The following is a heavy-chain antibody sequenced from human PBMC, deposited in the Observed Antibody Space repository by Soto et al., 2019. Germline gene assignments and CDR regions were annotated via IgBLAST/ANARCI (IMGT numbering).Heavy chain of an antibody. J-gene: IGHJ4*02. CDR2: IYTSANN. CDR3: ARGSPPRAAIPDY. V-gene: IGHV4-4*08. Sequence: SETLSLTCIVSGGSTINVYWIWIRQFPGGGLEWVGYIYTSANNKNNPSLRSRVTISIDTSKTQLSMKLNSVTAANTAVSYGARGSPPRAAIPDYWGQGTLVTVSS. CDR1: GGSTINVY. D-gene: IGHD6-25*01.